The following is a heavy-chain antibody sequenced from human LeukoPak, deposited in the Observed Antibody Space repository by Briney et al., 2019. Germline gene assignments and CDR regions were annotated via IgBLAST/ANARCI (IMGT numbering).Heavy chain of an antibody. CDR2: INHSAST. CDR1: GGSSCGYY. Sequence: SETLSLTSALYGGSSCGYYSSSIRQPPGEGLEWIGEINHSASTNYNPSLKSQVTISVDTSKNQFSLKLSSVTAADTAVYYCARGRFTYYYDSSGRPAPPDYWGQGTLVTVSS. V-gene: IGHV4-34*01. D-gene: IGHD3-22*01. J-gene: IGHJ4*02. CDR3: ARGRFTYYYDSSGRPAPPDY.